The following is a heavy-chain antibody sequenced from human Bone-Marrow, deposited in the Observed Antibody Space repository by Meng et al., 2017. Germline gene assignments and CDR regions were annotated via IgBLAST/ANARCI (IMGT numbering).Heavy chain of an antibody. V-gene: IGHV2-70*04. CDR1: GFSLSGSGMR. Sequence: SGPTLVKTTQTLTLTCTFSGFSLSGSGMRVRWIRQPPGTALEWLERIDWNDDKFYSTALKTRLTISKDISKNQVVLTMTNMDPVDTATYYCARSGSGSYYNVYFFDFWGQGTLVTVSS. CDR2: IDWNDDK. D-gene: IGHD3-10*01. CDR3: ARSGSGSYYNVYFFDF. J-gene: IGHJ4*02.